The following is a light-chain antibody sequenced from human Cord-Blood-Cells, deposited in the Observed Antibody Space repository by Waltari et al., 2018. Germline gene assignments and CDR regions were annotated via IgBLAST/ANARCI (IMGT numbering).Light chain of an antibody. CDR2: EDN. J-gene: IGLJ2*01. V-gene: IGLV6-57*01. CDR3: QSYDSSNVV. CDR1: RGSIASNY. Sequence: NFMLTQPHSVSESPGKTVTISCTRSRGSIASNYVQWYQQRPGSSPTTVIYEDNQRPSGVPDRFSGSIDSSSNSASLTISGLKTEDEADYYGQSYDSSNVVFGGGTKLTVL.